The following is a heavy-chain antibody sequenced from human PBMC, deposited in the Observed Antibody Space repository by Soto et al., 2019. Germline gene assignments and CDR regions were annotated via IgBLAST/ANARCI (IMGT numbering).Heavy chain of an antibody. D-gene: IGHD3-10*01. CDR3: ARPDGAYYYYGMDV. Sequence: GASVKVSCKASGYTFISYGISRVRQAPGQGLEWMGWISAYNGNTNYAQKLQGRVTMTTDTSTSTAYMELRSLRSDDTAVYYCARPDGAYYYYGMDVWGQGTTVTVSS. CDR1: GYTFISYG. CDR2: ISAYNGNT. V-gene: IGHV1-18*01. J-gene: IGHJ6*02.